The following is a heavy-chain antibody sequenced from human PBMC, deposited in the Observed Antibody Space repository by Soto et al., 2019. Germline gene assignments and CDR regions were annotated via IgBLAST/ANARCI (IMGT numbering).Heavy chain of an antibody. CDR3: ARGRRTYYYGSGRPGMDV. Sequence: SETLSLTCTVSGDTVSSTRWWSWVRLSPGRGLEWIGHIHNSGSPYSNPSLKSRVTISADTSKNQFSLKLSSVTAADTAVYYCARGRRTYYYGSGRPGMDVWGQGTTVTVSS. CDR1: GDTVSSTRW. D-gene: IGHD3-10*01. V-gene: IGHV4-4*02. J-gene: IGHJ6*02. CDR2: IHNSGSP.